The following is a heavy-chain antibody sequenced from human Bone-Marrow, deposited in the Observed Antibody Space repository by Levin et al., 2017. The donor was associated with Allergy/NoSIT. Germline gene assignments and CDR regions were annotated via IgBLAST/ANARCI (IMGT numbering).Heavy chain of an antibody. J-gene: IGHJ3*02. CDR1: GLTVSGSY. CDR2: INSGDSI. Sequence: GESLKISCAVSGLTVSGSYMAWVRQAPGKGLDWVSVINSGDSIYYADSVQGRFAVSRDYSQNTLYLQMDGLTAEDTGVYYCARSLQATGAYDIWGQGTMVTVSS. V-gene: IGHV3-66*01. D-gene: IGHD3-3*01. CDR3: ARSLQATGAYDI.